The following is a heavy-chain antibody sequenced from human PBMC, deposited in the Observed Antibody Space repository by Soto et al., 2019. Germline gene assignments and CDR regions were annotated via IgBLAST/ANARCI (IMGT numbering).Heavy chain of an antibody. Sequence: QVQLQESGPGLVKPSETLSLTCTVSGGSVSSGHFYWSWIRQPPGKGLEWIGYIYYSGSTKYNPSLRSRVTILVDTSKNQFSLKLTSVTAADTAVYYCARSGSGSGCLGGQGTLVTVSS. CDR3: ARSGSGSGCL. J-gene: IGHJ4*02. CDR2: IYYSGST. CDR1: GGSVSSGHFY. D-gene: IGHD6-19*01. V-gene: IGHV4-61*01.